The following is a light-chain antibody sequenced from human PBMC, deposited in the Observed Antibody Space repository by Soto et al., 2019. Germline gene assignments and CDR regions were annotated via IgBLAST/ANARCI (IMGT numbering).Light chain of an antibody. J-gene: IGKJ5*01. V-gene: IGKV1-12*01. CDR2: GAS. Sequence: DIQMTQSPSSVSASVGDRVTITCRASQHISRWLAWYQQKPGKAPKLLIYGASSLKSGVPSRFSGSGSGTEFTLTISSLQPEDFATYYCQQANSFPHTFGQGTRLEIK. CDR1: QHISRW. CDR3: QQANSFPHT.